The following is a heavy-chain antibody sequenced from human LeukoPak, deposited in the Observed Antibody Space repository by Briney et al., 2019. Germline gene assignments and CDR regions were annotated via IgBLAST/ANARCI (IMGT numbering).Heavy chain of an antibody. Sequence: PGGSLRLSCAASGFTFSDSYMSWIRQTPGQGLEWISYIGNDGRPIYCADSVKGRFTISRDNAKNSLFLQTNNLRAEDTAVYYCARGFPYSSRQFESWGQGTLVTVSS. J-gene: IGHJ4*02. CDR3: ARGFPYSSRQFES. V-gene: IGHV3-11*01. D-gene: IGHD3-22*01. CDR2: IGNDGRPI. CDR1: GFTFSDSY.